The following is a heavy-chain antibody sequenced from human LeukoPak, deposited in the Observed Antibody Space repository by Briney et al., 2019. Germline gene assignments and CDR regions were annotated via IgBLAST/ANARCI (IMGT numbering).Heavy chain of an antibody. CDR2: ISGSGGST. CDR1: GFTFSTYT. V-gene: IGHV3-23*01. D-gene: IGHD6-13*01. Sequence: GRSLRLSCAASGFTFSTYTIHWVRQAPGKGLEWVSAISGSGGSTYYADSVKGRFTISRDNSKNTLYLQMNSLRAEDTAVYYCAKDGSSSWRFDYWGQGTLVTVSS. CDR3: AKDGSSSWRFDY. J-gene: IGHJ4*02.